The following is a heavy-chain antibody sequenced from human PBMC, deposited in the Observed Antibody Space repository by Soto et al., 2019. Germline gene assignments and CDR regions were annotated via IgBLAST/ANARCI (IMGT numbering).Heavy chain of an antibody. CDR3: ARGFSAGKGSPPDY. V-gene: IGHV3-23*01. CDR1: GFTFSNYA. J-gene: IGHJ4*02. Sequence: EVRLLESGGGLVQPGGSLRLSCAASGFTFSNYAMTWVRQAPGKGLEWVSGLNGSGGSTSSADSVKGRFAISRDNSKNPLYLQMNSLGDGDTAGYYCARGFSAGKGSPPDYWGQGTLVTVSS. CDR2: LNGSGGST. D-gene: IGHD3-10*01.